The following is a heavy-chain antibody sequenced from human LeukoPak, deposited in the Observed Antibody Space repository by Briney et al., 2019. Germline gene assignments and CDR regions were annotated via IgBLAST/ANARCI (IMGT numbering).Heavy chain of an antibody. Sequence: SETLSFTCTVSGGSVSSGSYYWSWIRQPPGKGLEWIGYIYYSGSTNYNPSLKSRVTISVDTSKNQFSLKLSSVTAADTAVYYCASQYYYGGDTYYFDYWGQGTLVTVSS. CDR2: IYYSGST. V-gene: IGHV4-61*01. J-gene: IGHJ4*02. CDR3: ASQYYYGGDTYYFDY. CDR1: GGSVSSGSYY. D-gene: IGHD3-10*01.